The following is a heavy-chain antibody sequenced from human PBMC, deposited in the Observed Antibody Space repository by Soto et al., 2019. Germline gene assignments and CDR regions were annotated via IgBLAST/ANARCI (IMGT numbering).Heavy chain of an antibody. CDR2: IYHSGST. CDR3: ARINLKNLGVVISAMAYFDY. CDR1: GGSISSSNW. D-gene: IGHD3-3*01. J-gene: IGHJ4*02. Sequence: QVQLQESGPGLVKPSGTLSLTCAVSGGSISSSNWWSWVRQPPGKGLEWIGEIYHSGSTNYNPSLKSRVTISVDKSKNQFSLKLSSVTAADTAVYYCARINLKNLGVVISAMAYFDYWGQGTLVTVSS. V-gene: IGHV4-4*02.